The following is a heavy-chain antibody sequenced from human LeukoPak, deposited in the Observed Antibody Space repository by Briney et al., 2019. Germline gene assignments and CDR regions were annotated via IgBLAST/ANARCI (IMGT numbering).Heavy chain of an antibody. CDR1: GYTFTGYY. J-gene: IGHJ4*02. CDR2: INPNSGGT. D-gene: IGHD4-17*01. Sequence: ASVKVSRKASGYTFTGYYMHWVRQAPGQGLEWMGWINPNSGGTNYVQKFQGRVTMTRDTSISTAYMELSRLRSDDTAVYYCARDAPSYGDYNFDYWGQGTLVTVSS. V-gene: IGHV1-2*02. CDR3: ARDAPSYGDYNFDY.